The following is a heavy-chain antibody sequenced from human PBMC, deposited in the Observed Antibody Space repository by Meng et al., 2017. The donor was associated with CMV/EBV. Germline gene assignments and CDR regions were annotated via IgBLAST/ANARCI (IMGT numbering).Heavy chain of an antibody. J-gene: IGHJ5*02. CDR2: IYWDDDK. Sequence: QITLKESGPPLGKPTQALTLTCTFSGFSLSTSGVGVGWIRQPPGKALEWLALIYWDDDKRYSPSLKSRLTITKDTSKNQVVLTMTNMDPVDTATYYCAHRGRIAAAGTDWFDPWGQGTLVTVSS. CDR3: AHRGRIAAAGTDWFDP. D-gene: IGHD6-13*01. CDR1: GFSLSTSGVG. V-gene: IGHV2-5*02.